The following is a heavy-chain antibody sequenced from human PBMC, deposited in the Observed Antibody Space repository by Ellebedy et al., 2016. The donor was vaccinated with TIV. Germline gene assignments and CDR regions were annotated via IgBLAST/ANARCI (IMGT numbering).Heavy chain of an antibody. CDR3: ARATTSAYTAYGLGF. Sequence: AASVKVSCKASGGTFSSYSINWVRQAPGQGLEWMGGIIPIFGTQHFAQKFQGRVTISADESTSTAYLEMSSLTSEDTAVYYCARATTSAYTAYGLGFWGQGTVVTVSS. CDR1: GGTFSSYS. D-gene: IGHD5-12*01. V-gene: IGHV1-69*13. CDR2: IIPIFGTQ. J-gene: IGHJ4*02.